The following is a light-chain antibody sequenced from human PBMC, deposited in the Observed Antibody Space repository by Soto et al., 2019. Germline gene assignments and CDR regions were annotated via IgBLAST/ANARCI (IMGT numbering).Light chain of an antibody. CDR1: QSVSSSY. CDR2: GAS. V-gene: IGKV3-20*01. Sequence: EKVMTQSPAALSVSPGERATLSCRASQSVSSSYLAWYQQKPGQAPRLLIYGASSRATGIPDRFSGSGSGTDFTLTISILEPEDFAVYYCQQYGSSPPWTFGQGTKVEIK. CDR3: QQYGSSPPWT. J-gene: IGKJ1*01.